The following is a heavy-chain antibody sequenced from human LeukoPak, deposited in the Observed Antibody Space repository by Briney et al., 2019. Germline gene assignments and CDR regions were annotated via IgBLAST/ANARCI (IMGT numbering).Heavy chain of an antibody. CDR3: ARDNPKQLGTFDY. CDR2: ISSSSSYI. J-gene: IGHJ4*02. D-gene: IGHD6-13*01. CDR1: GFTFSSYS. V-gene: IGHV3-21*01. Sequence: GGSLRLSCAASGFTFSSYSMNWVRQAPGKGLEWVSSISSSSSYIYYADSVKGRFTISRDNAKNSLYLQMNSLRAEDTAVYYCARDNPKQLGTFDYWGQGTLVTVSS.